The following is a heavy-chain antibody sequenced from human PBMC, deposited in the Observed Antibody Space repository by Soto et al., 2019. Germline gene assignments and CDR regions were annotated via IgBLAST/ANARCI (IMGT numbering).Heavy chain of an antibody. CDR3: ARGLSVTNKSYYYYDMDV. V-gene: IGHV4-34*01. D-gene: IGHD2-8*01. CDR1: GGSFSTYY. Sequence: SETLSLTCAVYGGSFSTYYWNWFRQAPGKGLEWIGEINHRGSTNYNPSLKSRVTISVDTSKNQFSLKVNSVTAADTAVYYCARGLSVTNKSYYYYDMDVWGQGTTGTVSS. CDR2: INHRGST. J-gene: IGHJ6*02.